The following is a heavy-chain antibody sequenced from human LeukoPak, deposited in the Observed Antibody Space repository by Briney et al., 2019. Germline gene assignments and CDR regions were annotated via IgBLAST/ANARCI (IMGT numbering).Heavy chain of an antibody. V-gene: IGHV3-74*01. J-gene: IGHJ4*02. CDR1: GFTFSDSW. CDR3: ARLGYCSRGTCYGFDR. CDR2: MDVVGGNI. Sequence: GGSLRLSCVASGFTFSDSWMYWVRQVPGEGLVWVSRMDVVGGNIGYAASVWGRFAISRDNAKNTLYLEMNSLRAEDAGVYYCARLGYCSRGTCYGFDRWGQGTLVTVSS. D-gene: IGHD2-15*01.